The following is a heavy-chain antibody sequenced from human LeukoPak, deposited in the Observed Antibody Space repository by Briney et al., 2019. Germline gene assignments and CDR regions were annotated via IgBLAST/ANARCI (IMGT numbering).Heavy chain of an antibody. CDR3: ARDLSCIRGRGMDV. V-gene: IGHV3-53*01. J-gene: IGHJ6*04. D-gene: IGHD2-15*01. CDR1: GFTFSSNY. CDR2: IYSGGTT. Sequence: GGSLRLSCAASGFTFSSNYMSWVRQAPGKGLEWVSVIYSGGTTYYSASVKGRFTISRDNSTTTLYLQMSSLRADDTAVYYCARDLSCIRGRGMDVWGKGTTVTVSS.